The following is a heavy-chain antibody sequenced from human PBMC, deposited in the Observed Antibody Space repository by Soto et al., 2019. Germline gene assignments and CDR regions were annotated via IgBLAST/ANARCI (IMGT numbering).Heavy chain of an antibody. CDR1: GFTLRSYE. V-gene: IGHV3-48*03. Sequence: EVQLVESGGGLVQPGGSLRLSCAASGFTLRSYEMTWVRQAPGKGLEWLSYISSGGTTIYYADSVKGRFTISRDNAKNSLYLQMNSLRAEDTAVYYRASLRFLEWLPPGTMDVWGQGTTVTVTS. D-gene: IGHD3-3*01. J-gene: IGHJ6*02. CDR3: ASLRFLEWLPPGTMDV. CDR2: ISSGGTTI.